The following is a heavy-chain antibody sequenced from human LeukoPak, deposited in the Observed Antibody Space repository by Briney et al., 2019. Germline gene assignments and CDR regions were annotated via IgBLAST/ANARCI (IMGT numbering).Heavy chain of an antibody. CDR1: GYSISSGYY. D-gene: IGHD3-10*01. Sequence: PSETLSLTCTVSGYSISSGYYWGWIRQPPGKGLEWIGSIYHSGSTYYNPSLKSRVTISVDTSKNQFSLKLSSVTAADTAVYYCARVSRRTSTYCYGSGSPMFDPWGQGTLVTVSS. CDR2: IYHSGST. V-gene: IGHV4-38-2*02. CDR3: ARVSRRTSTYCYGSGSPMFDP. J-gene: IGHJ5*02.